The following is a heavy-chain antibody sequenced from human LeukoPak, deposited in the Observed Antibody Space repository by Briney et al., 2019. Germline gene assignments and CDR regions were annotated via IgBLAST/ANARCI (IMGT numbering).Heavy chain of an antibody. J-gene: IGHJ4*02. CDR1: GGSFSSSC. CDR3: ARDGGYGSGSAL. D-gene: IGHD3-10*01. Sequence: PSETLSLTCTVSGGSFSSSCWSWIRQSAGKGLEWIGRIDSTGGTTNNPSLKSRVTISLDTPKNQFSLKLTSVTAADTAVYYCARDGGYGSGSALWGQGTLITVSS. V-gene: IGHV4-4*07. CDR2: IDSTGGT.